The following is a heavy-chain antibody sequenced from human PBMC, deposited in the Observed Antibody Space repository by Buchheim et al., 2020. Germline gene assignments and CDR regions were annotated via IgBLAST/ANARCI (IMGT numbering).Heavy chain of an antibody. D-gene: IGHD3-22*01. CDR1: GGSISSGSYY. V-gene: IGHV4-61*02. CDR3: ARAPYYYDSSGYYLTPDYYYYGMDV. CDR2: IYTSGST. J-gene: IGHJ6*02. Sequence: QVQLQESGPGLVKPSQTLSLTCTVSGGSISSGSYYWSWIRQPAGKGLEWIGRIYTSGSTNYNPSLKSRVTISVDTSKNQFSLKLSSVTAADTAVYYCARAPYYYDSSGYYLTPDYYYYGMDVWGQGTT.